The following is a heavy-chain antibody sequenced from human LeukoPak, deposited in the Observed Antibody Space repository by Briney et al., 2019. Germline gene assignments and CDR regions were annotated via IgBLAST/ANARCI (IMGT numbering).Heavy chain of an antibody. J-gene: IGHJ4*02. V-gene: IGHV3-30*02. CDR2: IRYDGSNK. CDR1: GFTFSSYT. D-gene: IGHD6-19*01. CDR3: AKDYPGEQWLDVLDY. Sequence: GGSLRLSCVASGFTFSSYTMSWVRQAPGKGLEWVAFIRYDGSNKYYADSVKGRFTISRDNSKNTLYLQMNSLRAEDTAVYYCAKDYPGEQWLDVLDYWGQGTLVTVSS.